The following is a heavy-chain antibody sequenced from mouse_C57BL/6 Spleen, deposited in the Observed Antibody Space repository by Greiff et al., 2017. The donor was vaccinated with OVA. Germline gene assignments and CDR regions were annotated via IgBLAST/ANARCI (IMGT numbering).Heavy chain of an antibody. CDR2: INPSTGGT. J-gene: IGHJ3*01. CDR1: GYSFTGYY. Sequence: EVQLQQSGPELVKPGASVKISCKASGYSFTGYYMNWVKQSPEKSLEWIGEINPSTGGTTYNQKFKAKATLTVDKSSSTAYMQLKSLTSEDSAVYYCAGYDRWFAYWGQGTLVTVSA. CDR3: AGYDRWFAY. D-gene: IGHD2-2*01. V-gene: IGHV1-42*01.